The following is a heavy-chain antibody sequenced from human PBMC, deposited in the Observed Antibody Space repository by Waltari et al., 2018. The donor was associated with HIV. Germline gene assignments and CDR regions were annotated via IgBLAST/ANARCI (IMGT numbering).Heavy chain of an antibody. CDR3: IRGLRGLDI. D-gene: IGHD5-12*01. Sequence: EVQMVESGGGLVQPGWSLRLSCTASGFTFTDFAVNWFRQAPGKGLEWVGYIRSKTYGGTTEYAASVKGRFTISRDDSKSIAYLQMNSLKTEDTAVYYCIRGLRGLDIWGQGTMVTVSS. J-gene: IGHJ3*02. V-gene: IGHV3-49*03. CDR1: GFTFTDFA. CDR2: IRSKTYGGTT.